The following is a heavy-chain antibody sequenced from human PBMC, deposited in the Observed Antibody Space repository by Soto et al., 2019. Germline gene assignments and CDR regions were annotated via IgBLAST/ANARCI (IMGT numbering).Heavy chain of an antibody. D-gene: IGHD2-21*02. CDR2: IYHSGST. V-gene: IGHV4-30-2*01. Sequence: SETLSLTCAVSGGSISSGGYSWSWIRQPPGKDLEWIGYIYHSGSTYYNPSLKSRVTISVDRSKNQFSLKLSSVTAADTAVYYCARYVVVTAMGYGYFDYWGQGTLVTVSS. CDR1: GGSISSGGYS. CDR3: ARYVVVTAMGYGYFDY. J-gene: IGHJ4*02.